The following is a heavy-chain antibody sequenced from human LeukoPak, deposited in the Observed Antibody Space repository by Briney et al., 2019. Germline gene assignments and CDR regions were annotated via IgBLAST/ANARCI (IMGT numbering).Heavy chain of an antibody. Sequence: GGSLRLSCAASGFTSSSYAMSWVRQAPGKGLEWVSAISGSGGRTYYADSVKGRFTISRDNSKNTLYLQMNSLRAEDTAVYYCAKDLGYCTNGVCTDDYWGQGTLVTVSS. CDR3: AKDLGYCTNGVCTDDY. D-gene: IGHD2-8*01. CDR1: GFTSSSYA. CDR2: ISGSGGRT. V-gene: IGHV3-23*01. J-gene: IGHJ4*02.